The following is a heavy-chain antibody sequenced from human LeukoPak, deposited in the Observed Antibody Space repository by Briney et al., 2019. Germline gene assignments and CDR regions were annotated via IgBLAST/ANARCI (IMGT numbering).Heavy chain of an antibody. J-gene: IGHJ5*02. CDR2: ISTSSRYI. V-gene: IGHV3-21*01. CDR1: GFTLSTFD. D-gene: IGHD2-2*01. Sequence: PGGSLRLSCAASGFTLSTFDMNWVRQAPGKGLEWVSSISTSSRYIYYRDSVKGRFTISRDDAKNSLYLQMNSLRVEDTAVYYCARADCSSSTCYLRRSWFDPWGQGTLVTVSS. CDR3: ARADCSSSTCYLRRSWFDP.